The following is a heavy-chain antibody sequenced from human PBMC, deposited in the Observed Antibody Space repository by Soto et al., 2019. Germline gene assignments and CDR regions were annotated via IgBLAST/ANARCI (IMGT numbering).Heavy chain of an antibody. D-gene: IGHD2-2*02. Sequence: GGSLRLSCAASGFTVGSNYMSWVRQAPGKGLEWVSVIYSEGTPYYADSVKGRFTISRENSNNTLYLHMNNLRAEDTAVYYCAREYTAWPLAYGLDVWGQGTTVTVSS. CDR3: AREYTAWPLAYGLDV. CDR2: IYSEGTP. J-gene: IGHJ6*02. CDR1: GFTVGSNY. V-gene: IGHV3-53*01.